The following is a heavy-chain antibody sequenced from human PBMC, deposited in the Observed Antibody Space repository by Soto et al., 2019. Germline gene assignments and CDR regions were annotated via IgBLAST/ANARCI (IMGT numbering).Heavy chain of an antibody. J-gene: IGHJ4*02. CDR2: IPSSGGAI. D-gene: IGHD3-10*01. Sequence: QVQLVESGGGLVKPGGSLRLSCAASGFTFSDYYMTWIRQAPGKGLEWISYIPSSGGAIHYADSVRGRFTISRDNAKNSLYLQMNSLRVEDTAVYYCATYYYCSGSSFDFWGQGTLVTVSS. CDR3: ATYYYCSGSSFDF. V-gene: IGHV3-11*01. CDR1: GFTFSDYY.